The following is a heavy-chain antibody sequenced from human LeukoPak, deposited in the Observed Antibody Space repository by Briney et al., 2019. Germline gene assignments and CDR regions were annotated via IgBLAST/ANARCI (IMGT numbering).Heavy chain of an antibody. CDR2: IIPIFGTA. CDR1: GGTFSSYA. D-gene: IGHD3-22*01. V-gene: IGHV1-69*13. Sequence: GASVKVSCKASGGTFSSYAISWVRQAPGQGLEWKGGIIPIFGTANYAQRFQGRVTITADESTSTAYMELSSLRSEDTAVYYCARTDYYYDSSGYCDPWGQGTLVTVSS. CDR3: ARTDYYYDSSGYCDP. J-gene: IGHJ5*02.